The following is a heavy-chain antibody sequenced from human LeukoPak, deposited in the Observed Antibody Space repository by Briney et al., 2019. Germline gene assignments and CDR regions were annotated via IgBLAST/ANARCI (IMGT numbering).Heavy chain of an antibody. V-gene: IGHV1-69*06. CDR2: IIPKFGAV. Sequence: SVNVSCKASGGTFSNYAVSWVRQAPGQGLEWVGGIIPKFGAVTYAQKFQGRVTITADRSTTTVYMDLTSLKSEDTAVYYCARVERGHLGSDYYMDVWGKGSTVTVSS. CDR1: GGTFSNYA. D-gene: IGHD1-26*01. CDR3: ARVERGHLGSDYYMDV. J-gene: IGHJ6*03.